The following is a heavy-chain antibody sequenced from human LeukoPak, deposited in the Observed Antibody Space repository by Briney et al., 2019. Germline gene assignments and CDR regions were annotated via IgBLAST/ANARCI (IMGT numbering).Heavy chain of an antibody. J-gene: IGHJ5*02. V-gene: IGHV4-39*01. D-gene: IGHD5-18*01. CDR1: GGSISSSSYY. Sequence: SETLSLTCTVSGGSISSSSYYWGWIRQPPGKGLEWIGSIYYSGSTYYNPSLKSRVTISVDTSKNQFSLKLSSVTAADTAVYYCARGSGGYSSSSGWFDPWGQGTLVTVSS. CDR2: IYYSGST. CDR3: ARGSGGYSSSSGWFDP.